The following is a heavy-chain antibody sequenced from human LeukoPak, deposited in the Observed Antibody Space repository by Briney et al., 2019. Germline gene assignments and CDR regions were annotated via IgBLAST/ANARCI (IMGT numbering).Heavy chain of an antibody. CDR2: ISYDGSNK. J-gene: IGHJ6*02. D-gene: IGHD2-2*01. V-gene: IGHV3-30*04. CDR3: ARRIPAAIEYYYGMDV. Sequence: PGGSLRLSCAASGFTFSSYAMHWVRQAPGKGLEWVAVISYDGSNKYYADSVKGRFTISRDNSMNTLYLQMNSLRAEDTAVYYCARRIPAAIEYYYGMDVWGQGTTVTVSS. CDR1: GFTFSSYA.